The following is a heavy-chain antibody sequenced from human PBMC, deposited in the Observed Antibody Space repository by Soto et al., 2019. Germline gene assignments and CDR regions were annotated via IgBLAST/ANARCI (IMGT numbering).Heavy chain of an antibody. V-gene: IGHV3-30-3*01. CDR2: MSYDGSNS. D-gene: IGHD2-2*01. CDR3: VRALGYCSSTSGPKPGGYGMDV. CDR1: GFTFSSYA. Sequence: GGSLRLSCAASGFTFSSYAMYWVRQAPGKGLEWVAIMSYDGSNSYFPDSVKGRFTISRDNSKNTLYLQMNSLRPKDTAVYYCVRALGYCSSTSGPKPGGYGMDVWGQGTTVTVSS. J-gene: IGHJ6*02.